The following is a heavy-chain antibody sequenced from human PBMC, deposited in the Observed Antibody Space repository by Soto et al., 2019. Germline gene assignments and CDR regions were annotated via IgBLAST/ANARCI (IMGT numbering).Heavy chain of an antibody. V-gene: IGHV3-23*01. CDR2: ISGSGGST. CDR3: AKVADPSLWFGGSVYGGYMDV. CDR1: GFTFSSYA. J-gene: IGHJ6*03. D-gene: IGHD3-10*01. Sequence: GGSLRLSCAASGFTFSSYAMSWVRQAPGKGLEWVSAISGSGGSTYYADSVKGRFTISRDNSKNTLYLQMNSLRAEDTAVYYCAKVADPSLWFGGSVYGGYMDVWGKGTTVTVSS.